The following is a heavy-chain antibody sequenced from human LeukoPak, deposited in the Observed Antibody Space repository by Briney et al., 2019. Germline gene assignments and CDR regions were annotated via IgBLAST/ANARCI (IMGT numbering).Heavy chain of an antibody. D-gene: IGHD5-18*01. J-gene: IGHJ3*02. Sequence: PGGSLRLSCAASGFTVSSNYMSWVRQAPGKGLEWVSVIYSGGSTYYADSVKGRFTISRDNSKNTLYLQMNSLRAEDTAVYYRARCNMRYSYGDAFDIWGQGTMVTVSS. V-gene: IGHV3-53*01. CDR2: IYSGGST. CDR3: ARCNMRYSYGDAFDI. CDR1: GFTVSSNY.